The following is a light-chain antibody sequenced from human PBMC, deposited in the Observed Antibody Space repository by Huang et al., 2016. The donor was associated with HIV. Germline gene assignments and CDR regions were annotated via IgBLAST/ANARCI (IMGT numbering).Light chain of an antibody. CDR2: AAS. Sequence: DIQMTQSPSSLSASVRNRVTITCRASQAIAKSLAWYQQKPGKAPKPLRYAASRLESGVPSRFSGSGSGTDYTLTISSLQPEDFATYYCQQYHSTPYTFGQGTKLEIK. CDR1: QAIAKS. V-gene: IGKV1-NL1*01. J-gene: IGKJ2*01. CDR3: QQYHSTPYT.